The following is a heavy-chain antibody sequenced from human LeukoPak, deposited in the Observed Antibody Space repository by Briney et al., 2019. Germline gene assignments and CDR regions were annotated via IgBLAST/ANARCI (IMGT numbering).Heavy chain of an antibody. CDR2: TGNT. CDR1: GVSISNHY. J-gene: IGHJ5*02. CDR3: ARHGLIYNSYAWFDP. D-gene: IGHD5-24*01. V-gene: IGHV4-59*08. Sequence: SETLSLTCTVSGVSISNHYSSWIRQPPGKGLEWIGYTGNTNYNPSLKSRVTISVDTSKNQFSPKLSSVTAADTAVYYCARHGLIYNSYAWFDPWGQGTLVTVSS.